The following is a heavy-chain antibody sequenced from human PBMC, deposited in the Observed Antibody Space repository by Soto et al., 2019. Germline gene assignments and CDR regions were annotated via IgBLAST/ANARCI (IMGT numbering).Heavy chain of an antibody. CDR3: AREIGHCSSTSCYNWFGP. CDR1: GFPCISYW. CDR2: IKQDGSEK. Sequence: GWSLRLSCAASGFPCISYWMSWVRPAPGKGLEWVANIKQDGSEKYYVDSVKGRFTISRDNAKNSLYLQMNSLRAEDTAVYYCAREIGHCSSTSCYNWFGPWGQGTLVTVS. V-gene: IGHV3-7*01. D-gene: IGHD2-2*03. J-gene: IGHJ5*02.